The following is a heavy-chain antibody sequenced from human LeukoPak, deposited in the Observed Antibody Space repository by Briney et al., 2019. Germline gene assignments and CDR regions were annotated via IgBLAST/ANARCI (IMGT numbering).Heavy chain of an antibody. V-gene: IGHV3-30*02. Sequence: PGTSLRLSCAASGFTFRNYGMHWVRQAPGKGLEWVAFIRYDGSEKYYADSVKGRFIISRDNSKDTLFMEMNSLRREDTALYYCAKDWGVGGSYADSWGQGTLVTVSS. CDR3: AKDWGVGGSYADS. CDR2: IRYDGSEK. CDR1: GFTFRNYG. J-gene: IGHJ4*02. D-gene: IGHD1-26*01.